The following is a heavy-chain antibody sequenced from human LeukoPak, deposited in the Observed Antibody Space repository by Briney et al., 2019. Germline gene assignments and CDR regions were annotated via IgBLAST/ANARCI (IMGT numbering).Heavy chain of an antibody. V-gene: IGHV3-21*01. Sequence: PGGSLRLSCAASGFTFSSYSMNWVRQAPGKGLEWVSSISSSSSYIYYADSVKGRFTISRDNAKNSLYLQMNSLRAEDTAVYYCARWRSGWYGGDYWGQGTLVTVSS. D-gene: IGHD6-19*01. CDR2: ISSSSSYI. J-gene: IGHJ4*02. CDR1: GFTFSSYS. CDR3: ARWRSGWYGGDY.